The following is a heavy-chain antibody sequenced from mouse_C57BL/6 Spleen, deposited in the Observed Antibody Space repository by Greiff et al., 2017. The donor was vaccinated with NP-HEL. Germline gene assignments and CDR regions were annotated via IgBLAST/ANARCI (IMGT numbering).Heavy chain of an antibody. Sequence: VQLQQSGPELVKPGASVKISCKASGYAFSSSWMNWVKQRPGKGLEWIGRIYPGGGDTNYNGKFKGTATLTADKSSSTAYMQLSSLTSEDSAVYFCAREPYYGNLDYWGQGTTLTVSS. V-gene: IGHV1-82*01. J-gene: IGHJ2*01. CDR2: IYPGGGDT. CDR3: AREPYYGNLDY. D-gene: IGHD2-10*01. CDR1: GYAFSSSW.